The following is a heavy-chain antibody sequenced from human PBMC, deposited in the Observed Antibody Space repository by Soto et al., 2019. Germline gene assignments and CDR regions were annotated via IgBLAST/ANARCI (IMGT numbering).Heavy chain of an antibody. CDR2: INHSGST. CDR3: ARANPGYSYGYYYYGMDV. Sequence: SETLSLTCTVYGGSFSGYYWSWIRQPPGKGLEWIGEINHSGSTNYNPSLKSRVTISVDTSKNQFSLKLRSVTAADTSVYYCARANPGYSYGYYYYGMDVWGQGTTVTVSS. J-gene: IGHJ6*02. CDR1: GGSFSGYY. V-gene: IGHV4-34*01. D-gene: IGHD5-18*01.